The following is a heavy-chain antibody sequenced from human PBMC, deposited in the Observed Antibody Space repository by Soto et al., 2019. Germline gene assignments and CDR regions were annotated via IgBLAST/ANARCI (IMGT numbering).Heavy chain of an antibody. CDR2: ISYDGSNK. CDR1: VFTFSSYA. J-gene: IGHJ4*02. D-gene: IGHD3-9*01. V-gene: IGHV3-30-3*01. CDR3: GRAAADSDILNGTHVGY. Sequence: LRLSCAPSVFTFSSYAMHWVRQPPGKGLEWVAVISYDGSNKYYADSVKGRFTITRDNSKHTLYLQINSLRAEKTAVYYCGRAAADSDILNGTHVGYWGQGT.